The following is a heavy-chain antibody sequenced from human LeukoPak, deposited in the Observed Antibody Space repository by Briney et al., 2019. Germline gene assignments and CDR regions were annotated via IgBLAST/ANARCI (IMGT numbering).Heavy chain of an antibody. CDR2: IRGKAYGGTT. J-gene: IGHJ4*02. CDR3: TRGGWKFAY. CDR1: GFTFADYA. Sequence: GRSLRLSCSASGFTFADYAVSWFRQAPGKGLKWVGFIRGKAYGGTTEYAASVKGRFTISRDDSKSVAYLQMNSLKTEDTAEYYCTRGGWKFAYWGQGTLVTVSS. D-gene: IGHD1-1*01. V-gene: IGHV3-49*03.